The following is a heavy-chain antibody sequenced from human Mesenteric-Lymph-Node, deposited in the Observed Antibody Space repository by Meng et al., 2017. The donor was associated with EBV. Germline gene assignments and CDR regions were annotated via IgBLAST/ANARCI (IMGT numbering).Heavy chain of an antibody. Sequence: QLRESGPGLGKPSETLSLTCPVSGGSISSSSYYWGWIRQPPGKGLEWIGDFYYSENTYYNPSLKSRVTISVDTSKNQFSLKLSSVTAADTAVYYCARRPWSLYYYFDYWGPGTLVTVSS. CDR2: FYYSENT. V-gene: IGHV4-39*07. CDR1: GGSISSSSYY. J-gene: IGHJ4*02. D-gene: IGHD1-26*01. CDR3: ARRPWSLYYYFDY.